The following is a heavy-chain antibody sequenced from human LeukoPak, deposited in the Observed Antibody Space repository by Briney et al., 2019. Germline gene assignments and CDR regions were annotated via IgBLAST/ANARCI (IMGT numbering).Heavy chain of an antibody. V-gene: IGHV3-33*01. J-gene: IGHJ6*02. Sequence: GGSLRLSCAASGFTFSSYGMHWVRQAPGKGLEWVAVIWYDGSNKYYADSVKGRFTISRDNSKNTLYLQMNSLRAEDTAVYYCATGNKQWLVRYYYYGMGVWGQGTTVTVSS. CDR3: ATGNKQWLVRYYYYGMGV. CDR1: GFTFSSYG. CDR2: IWYDGSNK. D-gene: IGHD6-19*01.